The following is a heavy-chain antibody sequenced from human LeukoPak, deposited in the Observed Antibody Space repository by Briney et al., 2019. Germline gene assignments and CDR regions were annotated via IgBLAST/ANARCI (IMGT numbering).Heavy chain of an antibody. D-gene: IGHD3-22*01. CDR1: GFTFSSYA. CDR2: IWYDGSNK. V-gene: IGHV3-33*01. Sequence: GGSLRLSCEASGFTFSSYAMHWVRQAPGKGLEWVAVIWYDGSNKYYADSVKGRFTISRDNSKNTLYLQMNSLRAEDTAVYYCAVVIQQGDVWGQGTTVTVSS. CDR3: AVVIQQGDV. J-gene: IGHJ6*02.